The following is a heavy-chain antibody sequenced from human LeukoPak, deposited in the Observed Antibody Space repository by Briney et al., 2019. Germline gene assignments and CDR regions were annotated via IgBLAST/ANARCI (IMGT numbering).Heavy chain of an antibody. CDR1: GGSISSSSYF. D-gene: IGHD2-15*01. CDR2: VHHSGST. CDR3: AREDCSGDNCYRRRYYFDY. Sequence: SETLSLTCSVSGGSISSSSYFWGWIRQPPGKGLEWIASVHHSGSTYYNPSLKSRVTISVDKSKNQFSLKLSSVTAADTAVYYCAREDCSGDNCYRRRYYFDYWGQGTLVTVSS. J-gene: IGHJ4*02. V-gene: IGHV4-39*07.